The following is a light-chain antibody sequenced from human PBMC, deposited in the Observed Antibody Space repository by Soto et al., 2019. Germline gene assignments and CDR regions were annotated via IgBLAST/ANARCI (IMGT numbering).Light chain of an antibody. V-gene: IGKV1-5*01. Sequence: DIQMTQSPSTLSASVGDRVTITCRASQSISSWLAWYQQKPGKAPKLLIYAASSLQSGVPSRFSGSESGTEFTLTISSLQPDDFATYYCQQYSSRWTFGQGTKVEIK. J-gene: IGKJ1*01. CDR2: AAS. CDR3: QQYSSRWT. CDR1: QSISSW.